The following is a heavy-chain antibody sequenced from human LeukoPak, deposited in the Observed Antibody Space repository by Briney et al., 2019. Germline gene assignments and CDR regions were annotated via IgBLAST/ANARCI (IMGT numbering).Heavy chain of an antibody. J-gene: IGHJ5*02. CDR3: ARPNRAPGQQLVRRLFWFDP. V-gene: IGHV4-34*01. CDR2: INHSGST. D-gene: IGHD6-13*01. CDR1: GGSFSGYY. Sequence: PSETLSLTCAVYGGSFSGYYWSWIRQPPGKGLEWIGEINHSGSTNYNPSLKSRVTISVDTSKNQFSLKLSSVTAADTAVYYCARPNRAPGQQLVRRLFWFDPWGQGTLVTVSS.